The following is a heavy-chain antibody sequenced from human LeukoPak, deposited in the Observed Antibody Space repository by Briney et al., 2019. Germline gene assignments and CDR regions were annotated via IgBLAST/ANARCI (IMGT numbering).Heavy chain of an antibody. J-gene: IGHJ4*02. D-gene: IGHD2-2*01. CDR1: GGSISNGGYY. V-gene: IGHV4-31*03. CDR3: ARIDTVVLPSTMFDY. Sequence: SETLSLTCPVSGGSISNGGYYWSWIRQHPGKGLEWIGYIYYNGRINYNPSLKSRIAISVDTSKNQFSLKLSSVTAADTALYYCARIDTVVLPSTMFDYWGQGTLVTVSS. CDR2: IYYNGRI.